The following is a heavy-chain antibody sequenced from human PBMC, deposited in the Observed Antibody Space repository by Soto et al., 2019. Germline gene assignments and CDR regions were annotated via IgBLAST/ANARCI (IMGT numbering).Heavy chain of an antibody. D-gene: IGHD3-10*01. CDR2: ISSSSSYI. CDR1: GFTFSSYS. J-gene: IGHJ6*02. V-gene: IGHV3-21*01. Sequence: PGGSLRLSCAASGFTFSSYSMNWVRQAPGKWLEWVSSISSSSSYIYYADSVKGRFTISRDNAKNSLYLQMNSLRAEDTAVYYCARDQYGSGSYYNVDYHYYGMDVWGQGTTVTVSS. CDR3: ARDQYGSGSYYNVDYHYYGMDV.